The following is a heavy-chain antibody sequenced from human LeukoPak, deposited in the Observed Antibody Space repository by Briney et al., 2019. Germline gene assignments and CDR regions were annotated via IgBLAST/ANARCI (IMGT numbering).Heavy chain of an antibody. J-gene: IGHJ4*02. CDR2: IKNDGSDK. D-gene: IGHD5-12*01. V-gene: IGHV3-7*01. CDR1: GFSFSSAW. Sequence: GGSLRLSCEASGFSFSSAWMTWVRQAPGKGLEWVATIKNDGSDKYYVDSVKGRFTLSRDNAKNSVYLQMNSLRVEDTAVYYCVNLGYSDGGQGTLVTVSS. CDR3: VNLGYSD.